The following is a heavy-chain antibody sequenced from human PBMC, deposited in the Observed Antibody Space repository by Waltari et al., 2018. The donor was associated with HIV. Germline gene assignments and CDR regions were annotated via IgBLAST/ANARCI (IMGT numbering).Heavy chain of an antibody. D-gene: IGHD2-2*01. J-gene: IGHJ2*01. CDR1: GGSISRGGYY. Sequence: QVQLQESGPGLVKPSQTLSLTCTVSGGSISRGGYYWSWIRQHPGKGLEWIGYIYYSGSTYYNPSLKSRVTISVDTSKNQFSLKLSSVTAADTAVYYCASTHCSSTSCYADWYYDLWGRGTLVTVSS. V-gene: IGHV4-31*03. CDR3: ASTHCSSTSCYADWYYDL. CDR2: IYYSGST.